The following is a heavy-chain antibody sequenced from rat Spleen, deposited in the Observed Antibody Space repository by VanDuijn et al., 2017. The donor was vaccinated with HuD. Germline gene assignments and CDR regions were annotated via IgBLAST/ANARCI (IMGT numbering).Heavy chain of an antibody. D-gene: IGHD1-4*01. CDR3: ARTEKTTRVSGSRFAY. CDR1: GFTFSNYY. J-gene: IGHJ3*01. V-gene: IGHV5-29*01. CDR2: ISYDGSST. Sequence: EVQLVESGGGLVQPGRSLKLSCAASGFTFSNYYMAWVRQAPTKGLEWVATISYDGSSTYYRDSVKGRFTISRDNAKSTLYLQMDSLRSEDTATYYCARTEKTTRVSGSRFAYWGQGTLVTVSS.